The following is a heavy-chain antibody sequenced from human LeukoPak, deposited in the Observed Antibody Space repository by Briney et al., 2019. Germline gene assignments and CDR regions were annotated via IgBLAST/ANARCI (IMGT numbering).Heavy chain of an antibody. CDR2: INHSGST. V-gene: IGHV4-34*01. D-gene: IGHD6-13*01. Sequence: PSETLSLTCAVYGGSFSGYYWSWIRQPPGKGLEWIGEINHSGSTNYNPSLKSRVTISVDTSKNQFSLKLSSVTAADTAVYYCAKDPIAAAGGFDYWGQGTLVTVSS. J-gene: IGHJ4*02. CDR3: AKDPIAAAGGFDY. CDR1: GGSFSGYY.